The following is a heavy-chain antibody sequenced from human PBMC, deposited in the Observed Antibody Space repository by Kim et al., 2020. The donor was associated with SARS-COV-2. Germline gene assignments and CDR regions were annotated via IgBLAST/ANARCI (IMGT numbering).Heavy chain of an antibody. J-gene: IGHJ2*01. CDR1: GFTFSNYA. CDR2: ISDSGVYT. CDR3: ARKRPGAGLRYFDL. Sequence: GGSLRLSCTASGFTFSNYAMTWVRQAPGKGHEWVSVISDSGVYTYYGDSVKGRFTISRDNSKNTLYLQMNRLRAEDTALYYCARKRPGAGLRYFDLWGRGTLDTVSS. D-gene: IGHD3-10*01. V-gene: IGHV3-23*01.